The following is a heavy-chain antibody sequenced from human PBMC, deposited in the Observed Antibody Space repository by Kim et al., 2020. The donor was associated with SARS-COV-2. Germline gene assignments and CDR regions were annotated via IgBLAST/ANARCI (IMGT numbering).Heavy chain of an antibody. V-gene: IGHV3-49*04. D-gene: IGHD6-6*01. CDR3: TRDSGPQLGPLYYYYYMDV. CDR1: GFTFGDYA. Sequence: GGSLRLSCTASGFTFGDYAMSWVRQAPGKGLEWVGFIRSKAYGGTTEYAASVKGRFTISRDDSKSIAYLQMNSLKTEDTAVYYCTRDSGPQLGPLYYYYYMDVWGKGTTVTVSS. J-gene: IGHJ6*03. CDR2: IRSKAYGGTT.